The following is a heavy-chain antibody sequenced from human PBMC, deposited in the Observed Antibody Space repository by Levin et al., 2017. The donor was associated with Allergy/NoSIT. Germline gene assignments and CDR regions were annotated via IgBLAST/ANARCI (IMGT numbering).Heavy chain of an antibody. D-gene: IGHD6-19*01. CDR1: GFTFNTYW. V-gene: IGHV3-74*01. CDR2: INSDGSST. Sequence: PGESLKISCAASGFTFNTYWMHWVRQAPGKGLVWVSRINSDGSSTSYADSVKGRFTISRDNAKNTLYLQMNSLRAEDTAVYYCATGYSSGWYVTGQDYWGQGTLVTVSS. J-gene: IGHJ4*02. CDR3: ATGYSSGWYVTGQDY.